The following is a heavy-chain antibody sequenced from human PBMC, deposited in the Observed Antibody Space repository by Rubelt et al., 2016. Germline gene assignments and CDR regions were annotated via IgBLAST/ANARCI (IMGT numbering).Heavy chain of an antibody. D-gene: IGHD5-18*01. CDR2: ISDSGGST. CDR3: ARGEIQLFEAFDY. V-gene: IGHV3-23*01. Sequence: RLSCAASGFTFSSYAMSWVRQAPGKGLEWVAAISDSGGSTYYADSVKGRFTISRDNSKNTLYLQMNSLRAEDTAVYYCARGEIQLFEAFDYWGQGTLVTVSS. J-gene: IGHJ4*02. CDR1: GFTFSSYA.